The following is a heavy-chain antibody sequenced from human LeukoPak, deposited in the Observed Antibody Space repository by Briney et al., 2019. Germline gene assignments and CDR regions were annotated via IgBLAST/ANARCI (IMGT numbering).Heavy chain of an antibody. J-gene: IGHJ6*02. CDR3: AKDRSVVRGVKTYYYYGMDV. V-gene: IGHV3-30*18. Sequence: PGRSLRLSCAASGFTFSSYGMHWVRQAPGKGLEWVAVISYDGSNKYYADSVKGRFTISRDNSKNTLYLQMNSLRAEDTAVYYCAKDRSVVRGVKTYYYYGMDVRGQGTTVTVSS. D-gene: IGHD3-10*01. CDR1: GFTFSSYG. CDR2: ISYDGSNK.